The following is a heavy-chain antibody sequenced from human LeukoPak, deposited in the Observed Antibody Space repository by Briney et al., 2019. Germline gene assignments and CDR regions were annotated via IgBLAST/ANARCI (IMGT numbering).Heavy chain of an antibody. CDR1: GFTFSSYG. CDR2: IWYDGSNK. D-gene: IGHD2-2*01. V-gene: IGHV3-33*01. J-gene: IGHJ6*04. CDR3: ARVSAAAGNGMGV. Sequence: GGSLRLSCAASGFTFSSYGMHWVRQAPGKGLEWVAVIWYDGSNKYYADSVKGRFTISRDNSKNTLYLQMNSLRAEDTAVYYCARVSAAAGNGMGVWGKGTTVTVSS.